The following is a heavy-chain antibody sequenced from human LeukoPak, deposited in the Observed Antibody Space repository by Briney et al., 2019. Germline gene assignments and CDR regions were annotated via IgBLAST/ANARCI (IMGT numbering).Heavy chain of an antibody. V-gene: IGHV6-1*01. Sequence: SQTLSLTCAISGDSVSSNSAAWNWIRQSPSRGLEWLGRTYYRSKWYNDYAVSVKSRITIIPDTSKNQFSLQLNSVTPEDTAVYYCARENWAYSSGWYYYFDYWGQGTLVTVSS. J-gene: IGHJ4*02. CDR3: ARENWAYSSGWYYYFDY. CDR2: TYYRSKWYN. D-gene: IGHD6-19*01. CDR1: GDSVSSNSAA.